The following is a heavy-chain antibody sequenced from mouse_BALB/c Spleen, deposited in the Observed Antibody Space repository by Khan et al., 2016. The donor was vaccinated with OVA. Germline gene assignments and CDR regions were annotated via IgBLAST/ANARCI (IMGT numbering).Heavy chain of an antibody. D-gene: IGHD2-3*01. CDR3: IRDGISEFAY. V-gene: IGHV1S137*01. J-gene: IGHJ3*01. CDR2: ISTYYGNI. CDR1: GYTFADSG. Sequence: QVQLQQSGPEPVRPGASVKISCKGSGYTFADSGMHWVRQSHAKSLEWIGVISTYYGNIKYNQKFEGRATMTVDKSSSTAYMELARMTSEDSAVDFCIRDGISEFAYWGQGTLVTVSA.